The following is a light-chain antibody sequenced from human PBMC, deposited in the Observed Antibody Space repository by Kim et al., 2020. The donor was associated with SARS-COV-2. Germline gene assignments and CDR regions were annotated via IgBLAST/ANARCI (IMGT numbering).Light chain of an antibody. V-gene: IGKV3-20*01. CDR2: GPS. CDR1: QSVSSSY. J-gene: IGKJ3*01. CDR3: QQYSGSPLS. Sequence: EIVLTQSPGTLSLSPGERATLSCRASQSVSSSYLAWYQQKPGQAPRLLIYGPSSRATGIPDRFSGSGSGTDFTLTISRLEPEDFAVYYCQQYSGSPLSFAPGTKVDIK.